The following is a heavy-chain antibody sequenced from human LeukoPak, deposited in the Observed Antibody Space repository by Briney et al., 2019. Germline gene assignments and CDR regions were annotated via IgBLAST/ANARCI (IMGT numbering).Heavy chain of an antibody. J-gene: IGHJ3*02. D-gene: IGHD3-16*02. CDR1: GFTFSSYW. CDR3: ARDRIMITFGGVIVIPDAFDI. V-gene: IGHV3-7*01. Sequence: GGSLRLSCVASGFTFSSYWMSWVRQAPGKGLEWVANIKQDGSEKYYVDSVKGRFTISRDNAKNSLYLQMNSLRAEDTAVYYCARDRIMITFGGVIVIPDAFDIWGQGTMVTVSS. CDR2: IKQDGSEK.